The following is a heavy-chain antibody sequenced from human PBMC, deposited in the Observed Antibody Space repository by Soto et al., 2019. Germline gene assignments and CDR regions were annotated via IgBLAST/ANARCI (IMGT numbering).Heavy chain of an antibody. V-gene: IGHV3-23*01. Sequence: EVQLLESGGGLVQPGGSLRLSCAASGFTFSSYAMSWVRQAPGKGLEWVSAISGSGGSTYYADSVKGRFTISRDNSKNTLYLQMSSLRAEDTAVYSCARASAIFYYYYCLAVWGKGTTVTVSS. CDR1: GFTFSSYA. CDR3: ARASAIFYYYYCLAV. J-gene: IGHJ6*03. CDR2: ISGSGGST. D-gene: IGHD3-3*01.